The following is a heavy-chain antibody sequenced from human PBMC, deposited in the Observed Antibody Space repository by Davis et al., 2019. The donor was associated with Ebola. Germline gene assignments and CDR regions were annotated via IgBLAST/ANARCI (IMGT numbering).Heavy chain of an antibody. D-gene: IGHD1-26*01. CDR2: ISYDGSNK. Sequence: GESLKISCAASGFTFSSYAMSWVRQAPGKGLEWVAVISYDGSNKYYADSVKGRFTISRDNSRNTLCLQMNSLRADDTAVYYCVGEVGTTHYWGQGTLVTVSS. CDR1: GFTFSSYA. CDR3: VGEVGTTHY. V-gene: IGHV3-30*03. J-gene: IGHJ4*02.